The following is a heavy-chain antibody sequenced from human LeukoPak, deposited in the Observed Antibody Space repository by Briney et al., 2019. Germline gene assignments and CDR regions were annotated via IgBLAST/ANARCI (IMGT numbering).Heavy chain of an antibody. CDR1: GFTFSSYA. CDR2: ISGSGGST. J-gene: IGHJ6*03. Sequence: GGSLRLSCAASGFTFSSYAMSWVRQAPGKGLEWVSAISGSGGSTYYADSVKGRFTIPRDNSKNTLYLQMNSLRAEDTAVYYCAKQGASGWEPNYYYYYYMDVWGKGTTVTVSS. D-gene: IGHD6-19*01. CDR3: AKQGASGWEPNYYYYYYMDV. V-gene: IGHV3-23*01.